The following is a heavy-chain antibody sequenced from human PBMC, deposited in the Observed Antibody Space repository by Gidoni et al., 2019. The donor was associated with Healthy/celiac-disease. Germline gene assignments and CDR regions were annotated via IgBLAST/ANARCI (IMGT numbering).Heavy chain of an antibody. D-gene: IGHD3-10*01. CDR2: SYSGGST. V-gene: IGHV3-66*01. J-gene: IGHJ4*02. CDR3: ARDRDGHFDY. Sequence: EVQLVASGGGLVQPGGSLSLSCAASGFTVSSNYMSWVRQAPGKGLEWVSVSYSGGSTYYADSVKGRFTISRDNSKNTLYLQMNSLRAEDTAVYYCARDRDGHFDYWGQGTLVTVSS. CDR1: GFTVSSNY.